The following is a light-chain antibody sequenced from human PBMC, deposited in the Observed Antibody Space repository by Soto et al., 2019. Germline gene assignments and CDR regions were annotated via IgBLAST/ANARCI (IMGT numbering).Light chain of an antibody. CDR3: QSYDSSLSGSV. J-gene: IGLJ3*02. V-gene: IGLV1-40*01. CDR1: SSNIGAGYD. CDR2: GNS. Sequence: QSVLTQPPSVSGAPGQRVTISCTGSSSNIGAGYDVHWYQQLPGTAPKLLIYGNSNRPSGVPDRFSGSKSGTSASLAITGXXAXXXXXXXCQSYDSSLSGSVFGGGTKLTVL.